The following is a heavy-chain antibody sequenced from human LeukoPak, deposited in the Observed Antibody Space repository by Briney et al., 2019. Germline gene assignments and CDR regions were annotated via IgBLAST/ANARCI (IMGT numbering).Heavy chain of an antibody. CDR1: GXSISSTNYY. Sequence: PSETLSLTWIVSGXSISSTNYYWGWIRQPPGKGLEWIGTIYYSGSTYYNPSLKSRVSISADTSKNQFSLSLSSVTAADTAVYYCASVYCGGDCYPQDWGQGTLVTVSS. CDR3: ASVYCGGDCYPQD. CDR2: IYYSGST. D-gene: IGHD2-21*02. V-gene: IGHV4-39*01. J-gene: IGHJ4*02.